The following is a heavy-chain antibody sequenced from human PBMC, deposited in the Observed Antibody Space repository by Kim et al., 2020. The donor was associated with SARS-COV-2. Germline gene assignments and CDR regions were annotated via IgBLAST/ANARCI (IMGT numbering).Heavy chain of an antibody. J-gene: IGHJ6*02. CDR2: IIPIFGTA. CDR1: GGTFSSYA. CDR3: ASFKAPGYYYGMDV. Sequence: SVKVSCKASGGTFSSYAISWVRQAPGQGLEWMGGIIPIFGTANYAQKLQGRVTITADESTSTAYMELSSLRSEDTAVYYCASFKAPGYYYGMDVWGQGTTVTVSS. V-gene: IGHV1-69*13. D-gene: IGHD3-10*01.